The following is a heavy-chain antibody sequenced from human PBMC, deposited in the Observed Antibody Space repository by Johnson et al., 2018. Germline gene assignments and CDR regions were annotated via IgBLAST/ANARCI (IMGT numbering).Heavy chain of an antibody. CDR3: AKEWDIAAFGTGGYFHH. V-gene: IGHV3-30-3*01. Sequence: QVQLVQSGGGVVQPGRSLRLSCAASGFTFSSYAMHWVRQAPGKGLEWVAVISYDGSNKYYADSVKGRFTIPRDNSKNTLYLQMNSLRAEDTAVDYCAKEWDIAAFGTGGYFHHWGQGSLVTGSS. J-gene: IGHJ1*01. D-gene: IGHD6-13*01. CDR1: GFTFSSYA. CDR2: ISYDGSNK.